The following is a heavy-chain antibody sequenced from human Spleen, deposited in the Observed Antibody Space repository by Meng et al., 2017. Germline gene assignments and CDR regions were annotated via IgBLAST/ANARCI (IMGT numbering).Heavy chain of an antibody. CDR2: ITSDGSNK. Sequence: VRPVESGGCVVQPGRSLRLSCTTSGFTFYSYGMHWVRQAPGKGLEWVALITSDGSNKYYADSVKGRFTISRDNSKNTLYLQINSLRAEDTAVYFCARDGPHYDVDYWGQGTLVTVSS. D-gene: IGHD5-12*01. CDR1: GFTFYSYG. V-gene: IGHV3-33*01. J-gene: IGHJ4*02. CDR3: ARDGPHYDVDY.